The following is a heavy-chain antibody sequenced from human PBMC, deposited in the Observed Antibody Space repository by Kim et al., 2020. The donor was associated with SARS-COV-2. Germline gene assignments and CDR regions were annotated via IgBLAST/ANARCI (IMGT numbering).Heavy chain of an antibody. V-gene: IGHV1-3*01. D-gene: IGHD5-12*01. J-gene: IGHJ6*02. Sequence: FQGRVTITRDTSASTAYMELGSLRSEDTAVYYCAREVATIALYYYYGMDVWGQGTTVTVSS. CDR3: AREVATIALYYYYGMDV.